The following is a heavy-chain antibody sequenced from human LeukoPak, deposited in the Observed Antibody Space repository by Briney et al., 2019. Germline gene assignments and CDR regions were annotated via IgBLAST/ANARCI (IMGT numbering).Heavy chain of an antibody. CDR3: ARHIVVVPAARGRFDY. D-gene: IGHD2-2*01. J-gene: IGHJ4*02. Sequence: SETLSLTCTVSGGSISSSSYYWGWIRQPPGKGREWIGSIYYSGSTYYNPSLKSRVTISVDTSKNQFSLKLSSVTAADTAVYYCARHIVVVPAARGRFDYWGQGTLVTVSS. V-gene: IGHV4-39*01. CDR1: GGSISSSSYY. CDR2: IYYSGST.